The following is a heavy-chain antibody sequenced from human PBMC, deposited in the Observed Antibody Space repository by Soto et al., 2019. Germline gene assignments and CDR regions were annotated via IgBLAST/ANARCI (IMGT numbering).Heavy chain of an antibody. V-gene: IGHV4-34*01. J-gene: IGHJ4*02. CDR3: ARGHTSGVFDY. Sequence: SETLSLTCAVYGGSFSGYYWSWIRQPPGKGLEWIGEINHSGSTNYNPSLKSRVTISVDTSKNQFSLKLSSVTAADTAVYYCARGHTSGVFDYWVQGTLVTSPQ. CDR2: INHSGST. D-gene: IGHD2-8*01. CDR1: GGSFSGYY.